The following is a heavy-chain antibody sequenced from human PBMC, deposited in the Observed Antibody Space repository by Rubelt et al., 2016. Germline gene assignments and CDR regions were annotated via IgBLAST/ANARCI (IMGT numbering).Heavy chain of an antibody. D-gene: IGHD4-17*01. J-gene: IGHJ4*02. Sequence: EVQLLESGGGLVQPGGSLRLSCAAAGFTFSSYAMSWVRQGPGKGLEWVSGINWNGGSTGYADSVKGRLTISRDNAKNSLYVQMNSLRVDDTALYYCASGEASGDDYGDYWGQGTLVTVPS. V-gene: IGHV3-20*04. CDR2: INWNGGST. CDR1: GFTFSSYA. CDR3: ASGEASGDDYGDY.